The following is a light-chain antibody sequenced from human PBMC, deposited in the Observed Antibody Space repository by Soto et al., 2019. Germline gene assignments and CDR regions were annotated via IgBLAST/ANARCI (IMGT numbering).Light chain of an antibody. Sequence: EIVLTQSPGTLSLSPGERATLSCRASQSVSSNYLAWYQQKPGQAPRLLIYGASSRATGIPDRFSGGGSGTEFTLTISRLEPEDFAVYYCQQYGSSPRTFGQGTKLEIK. CDR2: GAS. J-gene: IGKJ2*01. CDR3: QQYGSSPRT. CDR1: QSVSSNY. V-gene: IGKV3-20*01.